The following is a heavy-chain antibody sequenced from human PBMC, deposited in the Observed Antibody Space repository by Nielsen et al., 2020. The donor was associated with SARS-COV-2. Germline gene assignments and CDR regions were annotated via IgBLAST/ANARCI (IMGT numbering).Heavy chain of an antibody. CDR3: ATDSPFGVVIYALAH. V-gene: IGHV1-24*01. J-gene: IGHJ4*02. CDR2: FDPQDGET. Sequence: ASVKVSCKASGYTFTAYGIIWVRQAPGQGLEWMGEFDPQDGETTYAQKFQGRITMTEDPSIDTAYLDLSSLSSDDTAVYYCATDSPFGVVIYALAHWGQGTLVTVSS. CDR1: GYTFTAYG. D-gene: IGHD3-3*01.